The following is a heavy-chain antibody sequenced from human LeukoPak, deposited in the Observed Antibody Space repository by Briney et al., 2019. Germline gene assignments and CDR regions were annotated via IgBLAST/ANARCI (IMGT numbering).Heavy chain of an antibody. CDR1: GFTFSNYA. J-gene: IGHJ4*02. CDR3: AKGDGWYYYFEN. V-gene: IGHV3-23*01. Sequence: GGSLRLSCAASGFTFSNYAMSWVRQAPGKELEWVSTINGRGPTTYYAGSVKGRFTISRDSSKNTLYLQMNSLRAEDTAVYYCAKGDGWYYYFENWGQGTLVTVSS. D-gene: IGHD6-19*01. CDR2: INGRGPTT.